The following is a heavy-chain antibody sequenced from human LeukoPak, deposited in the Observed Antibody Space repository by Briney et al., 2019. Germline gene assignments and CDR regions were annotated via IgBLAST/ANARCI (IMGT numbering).Heavy chain of an antibody. J-gene: IGHJ4*02. Sequence: ASVKVSCKASGGTFSSYAISWVRQAPGQGLEWMGGIIPIFGTANYAQKFQGRVTITTDESTSTAYMELSSLRSEDTAVYYCARGRDSYNNYFDYWGQGTLVTVSS. V-gene: IGHV1-69*05. D-gene: IGHD5-24*01. CDR3: ARGRDSYNNYFDY. CDR2: IIPIFGTA. CDR1: GGTFSSYA.